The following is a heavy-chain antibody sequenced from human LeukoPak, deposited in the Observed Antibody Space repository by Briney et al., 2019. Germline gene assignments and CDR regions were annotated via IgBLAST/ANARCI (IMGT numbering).Heavy chain of an antibody. Sequence: SETLSLTCTVSGDSISSYFWSWIRQSPGKGLEWIGYTHYCGSTSYNPSLTSRVTISLDTSKNQFYLKLSSVTASDTAFYYCARGQRRDYGDYFDNWGQGTQVTVSS. CDR2: THYCGST. D-gene: IGHD3-16*01. CDR1: GDSISSYF. CDR3: ARGQRRDYGDYFDN. V-gene: IGHV4-59*01. J-gene: IGHJ4*02.